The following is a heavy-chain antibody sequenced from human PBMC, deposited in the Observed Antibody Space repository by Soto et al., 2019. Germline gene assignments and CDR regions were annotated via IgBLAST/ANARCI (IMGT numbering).Heavy chain of an antibody. CDR3: ACITMVRGGHYGMDV. D-gene: IGHD3-10*01. Sequence: GSVKVSCKASGYTFTSYYMHWVRQAPGQGLEWMGIINPSGGSTSYAQKFQGRVTMTRDTSTSTVYMELSSLRSEDTAVYYCACITMVRGGHYGMDVWGQGTTVTVSS. CDR2: INPSGGST. J-gene: IGHJ6*02. V-gene: IGHV1-46*01. CDR1: GYTFTSYY.